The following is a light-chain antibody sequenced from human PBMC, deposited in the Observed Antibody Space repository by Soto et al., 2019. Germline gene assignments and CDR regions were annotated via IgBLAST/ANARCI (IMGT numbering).Light chain of an antibody. J-gene: IGLJ2*01. Sequence: QSALTQPPSASGSPGQSVTISCTGTTSDVGGYNYVSWYQQHPGKAPKLLVYDVDKRPSGFPYRFSGSKSGNTASLTVSGLQAEDDADYYCGSYVGSNFHVLFGGVTQLTVL. CDR2: DVD. CDR1: TSDVGGYNY. CDR3: GSYVGSNFHVL. V-gene: IGLV2-8*01.